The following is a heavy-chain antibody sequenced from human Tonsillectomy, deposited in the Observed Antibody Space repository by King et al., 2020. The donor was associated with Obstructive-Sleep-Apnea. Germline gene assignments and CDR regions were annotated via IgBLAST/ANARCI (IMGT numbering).Heavy chain of an antibody. Sequence: QLQESGPGLVKPSETLSLTCTVSGGSVSRGSYYWSWIRQPPGKGLEWIGYIYYSGGTNYNPSLKSRVTISVDTSKNQFSLKLSSVTAADTAVYYCARDHYDILTGYRSRAGMDVWGQGTTVTVSS. V-gene: IGHV4-61*01. J-gene: IGHJ6*02. CDR1: GGSVSRGSYY. CDR2: IYYSGGT. CDR3: ARDHYDILTGYRSRAGMDV. D-gene: IGHD3-9*01.